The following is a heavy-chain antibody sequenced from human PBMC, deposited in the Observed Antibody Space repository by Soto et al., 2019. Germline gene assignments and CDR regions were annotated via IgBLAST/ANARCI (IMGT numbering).Heavy chain of an antibody. Sequence: ASVKVSCKASGYSFTSYAIHWVRQAPGQRLEWMGWINAGNGNTKIAQKFQDRVTITRDTSTGTAYMEVRSLTSDDTAIYYCAKNGQPPYYYYGLDVWGQGTKVTVSS. CDR2: INAGNGNT. D-gene: IGHD2-8*01. CDR3: AKNGQPPYYYYGLDV. CDR1: GYSFTSYA. J-gene: IGHJ6*02. V-gene: IGHV1-3*01.